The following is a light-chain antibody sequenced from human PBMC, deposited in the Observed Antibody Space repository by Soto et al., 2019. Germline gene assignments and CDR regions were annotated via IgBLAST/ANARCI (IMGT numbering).Light chain of an antibody. CDR1: QSVSSSY. CDR2: GAS. J-gene: IGKJ1*01. CDR3: MQSLQTPPWT. Sequence: EIVLTQSPGTLSLSPGERATLSCRASQSVSSSYLAWYQQKPGQAPRLLIYGASSRATGIPDRFSGSGSGTDFTLKISRVEAEDVGVYYCMQSLQTPPWTFGQGTKVDNK. V-gene: IGKV3-20*01.